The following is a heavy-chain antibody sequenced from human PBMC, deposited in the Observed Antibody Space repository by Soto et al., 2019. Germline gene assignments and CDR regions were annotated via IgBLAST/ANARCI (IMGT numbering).Heavy chain of an antibody. Sequence: GGSLRLSCAASGFTFSSYWMSWVRQAPGKGLEWVANIKQDGSEKYYVDSVKGRFTISRDNAKNSLYLQMNSLRAEDTAVYYCARDRSIGYCTNGVCQYYFDYWGQGTLVTVSS. CDR3: ARDRSIGYCTNGVCQYYFDY. J-gene: IGHJ4*02. CDR2: IKQDGSEK. V-gene: IGHV3-7*05. D-gene: IGHD2-8*01. CDR1: GFTFSSYW.